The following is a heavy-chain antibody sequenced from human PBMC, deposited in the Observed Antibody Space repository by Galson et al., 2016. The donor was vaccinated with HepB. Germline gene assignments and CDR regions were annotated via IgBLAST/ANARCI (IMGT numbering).Heavy chain of an antibody. D-gene: IGHD2-15*01. CDR1: GLTFSSYW. Sequence: SLRLSCAASGLTFSSYWMSWVRQAPGKGLEWVAHIKEEGSEKYNVDSVKGRFPISRDNAKNSLYLQMNSLRAEDTAVYYCAKHCSGGSCYDSSPHRPFDIWGQGTMVTVSS. V-gene: IGHV3-7*01. CDR2: IKEEGSEK. J-gene: IGHJ3*02. CDR3: AKHCSGGSCYDSSPHRPFDI.